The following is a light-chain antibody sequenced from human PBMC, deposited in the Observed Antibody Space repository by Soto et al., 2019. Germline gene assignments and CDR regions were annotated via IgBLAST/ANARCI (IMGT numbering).Light chain of an antibody. CDR1: QSVGNNY. CDR2: VAS. V-gene: IGKV3-20*01. Sequence: EIVLTQSPGTLSLSPGERATLSCRASQSVGNNYLAWYQQKPGQSPRLLINVASSRATGIPDRFSGSGSGTDFTLPISRLEPEDFAMYYCHRHAYSPPTFGQGTLLEIK. J-gene: IGKJ5*01. CDR3: HRHAYSPPT.